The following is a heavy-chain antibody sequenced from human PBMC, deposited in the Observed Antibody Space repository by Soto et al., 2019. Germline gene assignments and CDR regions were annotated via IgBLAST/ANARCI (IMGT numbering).Heavy chain of an antibody. CDR2: INHSGST. Sequence: SETLSLTCAVYGGSFSGYYWSWIRQPPGKGLEWIGEINHSGSTNYNPSLKSRVTISVDTSKNQFSLKLSSVTAADTAVYYCARGLTYYYGSGSYYTVADRGRRFGYWGQGTLVTVSS. V-gene: IGHV4-34*01. CDR1: GGSFSGYY. J-gene: IGHJ4*02. D-gene: IGHD3-10*01. CDR3: ARGLTYYYGSGSYYTVADRGRRFGY.